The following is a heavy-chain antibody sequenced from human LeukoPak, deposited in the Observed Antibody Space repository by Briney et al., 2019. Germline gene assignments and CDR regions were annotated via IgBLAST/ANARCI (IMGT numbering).Heavy chain of an antibody. CDR2: IYPGDSDT. Sequence: GESLKISCKGSGYSFTSYWIGWVRQMPGKGLEWMGIIYPGDSDTRYSPSFQGQVTISADKSISTAYLQWSSLKASDTAMYYCARHTSRYYYDSSGPPESFYWGQGTLVTVSS. CDR3: ARHTSRYYYDSSGPPESFY. CDR1: GYSFTSYW. J-gene: IGHJ4*02. D-gene: IGHD3-22*01. V-gene: IGHV5-51*01.